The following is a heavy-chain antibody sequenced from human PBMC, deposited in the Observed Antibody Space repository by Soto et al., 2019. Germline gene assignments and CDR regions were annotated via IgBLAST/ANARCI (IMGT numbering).Heavy chain of an antibody. Sequence: GESLTISCTGSGYSFTSYWIGWVRQMPGKGLEWMGIIYPGDSDTRYSPSFQGLVTISAGKSISPAYLQWSSLKASDTAMDYWARIHSFWSGYYPRNWYFDLWGRGTLVTVSS. CDR2: IYPGDSDT. CDR3: ARIHSFWSGYYPRNWYFDL. V-gene: IGHV5-51*01. J-gene: IGHJ2*01. D-gene: IGHD3-3*01. CDR1: GYSFTSYW.